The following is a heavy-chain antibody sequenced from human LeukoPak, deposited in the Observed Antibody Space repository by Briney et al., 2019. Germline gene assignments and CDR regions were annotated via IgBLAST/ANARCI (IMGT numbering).Heavy chain of an antibody. CDR2: IYYSGST. CDR3: AFRSGRALY. J-gene: IGHJ4*02. V-gene: IGHV4-39*07. D-gene: IGHD1-26*01. Sequence: SETLSLTCTVSGGSISSSSYYWGWIRQPPGKGLEWIGSIYYSGSTYYNPSLKSRVTISVDTSKNQFSLKLTSVTAADSAIYYCAFRSGRALYWGQGTVVAVSS. CDR1: GGSISSSSYY.